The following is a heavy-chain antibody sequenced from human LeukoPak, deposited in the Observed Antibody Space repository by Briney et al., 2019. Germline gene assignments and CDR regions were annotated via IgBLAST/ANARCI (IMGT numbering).Heavy chain of an antibody. Sequence: GGSLRLSCAASGFTFSSYSMNWVRQAPGKGLEWVSSISSSSSYIYYADSVKGRFTISRDNSKNTLYLQMNSLRAEDTAVYYCARDVRGYSYGYRGFDYWGQGTLVTVSS. CDR1: GFTFSSYS. D-gene: IGHD5-18*01. CDR2: ISSSSSYI. CDR3: ARDVRGYSYGYRGFDY. J-gene: IGHJ4*02. V-gene: IGHV3-21*01.